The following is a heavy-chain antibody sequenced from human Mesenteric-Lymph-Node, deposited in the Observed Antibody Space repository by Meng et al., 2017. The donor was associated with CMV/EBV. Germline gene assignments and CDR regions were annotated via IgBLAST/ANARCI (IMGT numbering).Heavy chain of an antibody. V-gene: IGHV1-69*06. CDR1: GASFGSYA. Sequence: CKAPGASFGSYAIVWVRQAPVHGLEYWGGMNTILGAANYAQKFQGRVTITADKSTRTLYMQLSRLRSEDTAIYYCAAGAAFDPWGQGTLVTVSS. D-gene: IGHD4-17*01. J-gene: IGHJ5*02. CDR2: MNTILGAA. CDR3: AAGAAFDP.